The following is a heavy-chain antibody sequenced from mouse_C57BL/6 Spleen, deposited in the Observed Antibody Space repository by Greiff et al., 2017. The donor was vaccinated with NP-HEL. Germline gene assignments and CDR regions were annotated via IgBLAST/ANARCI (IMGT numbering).Heavy chain of an antibody. CDR1: GFSLTSYG. D-gene: IGHD1-1*01. Sequence: QVQLKESGPGLVQPSQSLSITCTVSGFSLTSYGVHWVRQSPGKGLEWLGVIWRGGSTDYNAAFMSRLSITKDNSKSQVFFKMNSLQADDTAIYYCAKNGITTVVATKDYAMDYWGQGTSVTVSS. J-gene: IGHJ4*01. CDR3: AKNGITTVVATKDYAMDY. V-gene: IGHV2-5*01. CDR2: IWRGGST.